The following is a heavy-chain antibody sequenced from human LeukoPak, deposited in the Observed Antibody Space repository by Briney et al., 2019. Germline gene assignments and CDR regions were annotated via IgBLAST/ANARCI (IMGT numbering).Heavy chain of an antibody. CDR3: ARLPTMTTMGY. Sequence: SETLSLTCTMSGGSISTYYWSWIRQPPGKGLEWIGYIYYSGHTNYNPSLKSRVTISIDTSKRQFSLKLTSVTAADTAIYYCARLPTMTTMGYWGQGTLVTVSS. J-gene: IGHJ4*02. CDR1: GGSISTYY. D-gene: IGHD4-17*01. CDR2: IYYSGHT. V-gene: IGHV4-59*08.